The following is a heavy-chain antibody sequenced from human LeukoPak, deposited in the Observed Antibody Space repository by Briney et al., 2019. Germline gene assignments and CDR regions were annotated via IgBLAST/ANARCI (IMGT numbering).Heavy chain of an antibody. V-gene: IGHV4-31*03. CDR2: IYYSGST. J-gene: IGHJ4*02. Sequence: SQTLSLTCTVSGGPISSGGYYWSWIRQHPGKGLEWIGYIYYSGSTYYNPSLKSRVTISVDTSKNQFSLKLSSVTAADTAVYYCARGDQQEDYFDYWGQGTLVTVSS. CDR1: GGPISSGGYY. CDR3: ARGDQQEDYFDY.